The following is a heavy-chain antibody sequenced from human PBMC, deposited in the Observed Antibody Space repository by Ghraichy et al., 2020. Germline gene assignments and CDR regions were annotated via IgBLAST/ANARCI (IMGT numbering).Heavy chain of an antibody. V-gene: IGHV3-49*04. CDR3: TRRRVPDTSGDSPFAY. CDR2: IRSEAYGGTT. CDR1: GFTFGDYT. Sequence: GGSLRLSCRTSGFTFGDYTMSWVRQAPWKGLEWVGFIRSEAYGGTTEYAASVKGKFSISRDDSKSTAYLQMHGLETEDTAVYYCTRRRVPDTSGDSPFAYWGQGTPVTGSS. D-gene: IGHD3-22*01. J-gene: IGHJ4*02.